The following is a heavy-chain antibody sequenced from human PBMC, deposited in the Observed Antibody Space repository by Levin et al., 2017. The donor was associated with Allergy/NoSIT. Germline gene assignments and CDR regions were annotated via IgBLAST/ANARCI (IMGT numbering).Heavy chain of an antibody. J-gene: IGHJ6*02. CDR2: MNPNSGNT. CDR3: ARGSIAALGYYYYGMDV. CDR1: GYTFTSYD. D-gene: IGHD6-6*01. V-gene: IGHV1-8*01. Sequence: GASVKVSCKASGYTFTSYDINWVRQATGQGLEWMGWMNPNSGNTGYAQKFQGRVTMTRNTSISTAYMELSSLRSEDTAVYYCARGSIAALGYYYYGMDVWGQGTTVTVSS.